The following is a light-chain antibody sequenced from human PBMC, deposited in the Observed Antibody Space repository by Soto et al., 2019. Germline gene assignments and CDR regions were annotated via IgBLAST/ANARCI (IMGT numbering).Light chain of an antibody. J-gene: IGKJ2*01. V-gene: IGKV1-5*01. CDR2: DAS. CDR3: QQYNSYWYT. Sequence: DIQMTQSPSTLSASVGDRVIITCRASQSISTWLAGYQQKPGKAHNLLIYDASTLQSGVPLRFSGSGSGTEFTLTISSLQPDDFATYYCQQYNSYWYTFGQGTRLEIK. CDR1: QSISTW.